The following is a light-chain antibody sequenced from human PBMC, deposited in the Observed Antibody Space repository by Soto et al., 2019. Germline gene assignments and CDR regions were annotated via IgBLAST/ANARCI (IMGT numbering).Light chain of an antibody. Sequence: QSALTQPRSVSGSPGQSVTISCTGTSSDVGGYNYVSWYQQHPGKAPKLMIYDVSKRPSGVPDRFSGSKSGNTASLTISGLQDEDEADYYCCSYAGSLHVVFGGGTKLTVL. CDR2: DVS. CDR1: SSDVGGYNY. V-gene: IGLV2-11*01. J-gene: IGLJ2*01. CDR3: CSYAGSLHVV.